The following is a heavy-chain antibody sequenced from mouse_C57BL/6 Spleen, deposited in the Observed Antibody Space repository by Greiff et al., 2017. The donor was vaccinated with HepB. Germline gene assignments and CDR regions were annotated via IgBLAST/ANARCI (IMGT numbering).Heavy chain of an antibody. CDR3: AREGYDYDEQFAY. CDR2: IYPGDGDT. Sequence: VQLVESGPELVKPGASVKISCKASGYAFSSSWMNWVKQRPGKGLEWIGRIYPGDGDTNYNGKFKGKATLTADKSSSTAYMQLSSLTSEDSAVYFCAREGYDYDEQFAYWGQGTLVTVSA. V-gene: IGHV1-82*01. D-gene: IGHD2-4*01. J-gene: IGHJ3*01. CDR1: GYAFSSSW.